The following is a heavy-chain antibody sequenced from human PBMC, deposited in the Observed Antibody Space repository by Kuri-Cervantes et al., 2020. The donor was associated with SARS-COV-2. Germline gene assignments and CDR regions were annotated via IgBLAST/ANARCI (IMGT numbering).Heavy chain of an antibody. J-gene: IGHJ4*02. CDR3: TTYKTGTTSFGY. CDR2: IRYDGSNK. D-gene: IGHD1-1*01. CDR1: GFTFSSYG. Sequence: GGSLRLSCAASGFTFSSYGMHWVRQAPGKGLEWVAFIRYDGSNKYYADSVKGRFTISRDDSKNTLYLQMNSLKTEDTAVYYCTTYKTGTTSFGYWGQGTLVTVSS. V-gene: IGHV3-30*02.